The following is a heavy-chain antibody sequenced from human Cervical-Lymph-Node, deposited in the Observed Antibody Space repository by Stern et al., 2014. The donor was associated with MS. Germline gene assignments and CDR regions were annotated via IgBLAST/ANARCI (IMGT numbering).Heavy chain of an antibody. CDR2: INTNTRKP. D-gene: IGHD4-17*01. J-gene: IGHJ4*02. CDR1: GYTFTAYG. CDR3: ARGASTTTVTPGHC. Sequence: QVQLVQSGSELKKPGASVKVSCKASGYTFTAYGMSWVRQAPGQGLEWMGWINTNTRKPTYAQDFTGRFVFSLDTSVSTAFLQISTLKAEDTAVYYCARGASTTTVTPGHCWGQGTLVTVSS. V-gene: IGHV7-4-1*02.